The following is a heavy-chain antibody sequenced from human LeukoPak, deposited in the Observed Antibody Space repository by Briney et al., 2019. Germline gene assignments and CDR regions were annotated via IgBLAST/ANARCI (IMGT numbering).Heavy chain of an antibody. J-gene: IGHJ4*02. CDR1: GYTFTGYY. Sequence: GASVKVSCKASGYTFTGYYMHWVRQAPGQGLEWMGWINPNSGGTNYAQKFQGRVTMTRDTSISTAYTELSRLTSDDTAVYYCARGRGSTSSNFDQWGQGTLVTVSS. D-gene: IGHD2-2*01. V-gene: IGHV1-2*02. CDR3: ARGRGSTSSNFDQ. CDR2: INPNSGGT.